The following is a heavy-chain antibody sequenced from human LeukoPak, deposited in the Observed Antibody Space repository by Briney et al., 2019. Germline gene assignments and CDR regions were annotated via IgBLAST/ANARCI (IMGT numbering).Heavy chain of an antibody. Sequence: PSETLSLTCAVSGGSISSSNWWSWVRQPPGKGLEWIGEIYHSGSTNYNPSLKSRVTISVDKSKNQFSLKLSSVTAADTAVYYCATSRQYSSGCCFDYWGQGTLVTVSS. CDR2: IYHSGST. CDR1: GGSISSSNW. J-gene: IGHJ4*02. D-gene: IGHD6-19*01. V-gene: IGHV4-4*02. CDR3: ATSRQYSSGCCFDY.